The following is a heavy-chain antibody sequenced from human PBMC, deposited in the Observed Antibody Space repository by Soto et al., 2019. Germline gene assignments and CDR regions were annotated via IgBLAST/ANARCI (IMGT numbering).Heavy chain of an antibody. CDR1: GGTFSSYG. V-gene: IGHV1-69*13. D-gene: IGHD3-22*01. Sequence: ASVKVSCKAFGGTFSSYGVSWVRQAPGQGLEWVGRIIPVFGTRHYAQKFQGRDTVTADESTSKAHMELRSLRSEDTAFYHCARGLYYYDSSGYSDAFDIWGQGTMVTVSS. CDR2: IIPVFGTR. J-gene: IGHJ3*02. CDR3: ARGLYYYDSSGYSDAFDI.